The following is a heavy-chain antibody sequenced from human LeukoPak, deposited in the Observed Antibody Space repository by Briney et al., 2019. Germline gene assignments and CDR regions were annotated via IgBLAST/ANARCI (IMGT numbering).Heavy chain of an antibody. V-gene: IGHV4-59*01. J-gene: IGHJ4*02. Sequence: SSETLSLTCTVSGGSISSYYWSWIRQPPGKGLEWIGYIYYSGSTNYNPSLKSRVTISVDTSKNQFSLKLSSVTAADTAVYYCAGYDGYNDFDYWGQGTLVTVSS. CDR1: GGSISSYY. CDR3: AGYDGYNDFDY. CDR2: IYYSGST. D-gene: IGHD5-24*01.